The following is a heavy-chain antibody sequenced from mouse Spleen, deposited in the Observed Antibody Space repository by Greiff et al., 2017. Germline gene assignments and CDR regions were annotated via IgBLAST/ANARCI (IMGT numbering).Heavy chain of an antibody. CDR2: ISSGSSII. Sequence: EVKLMESGGGLVKPGGSLKLSCAASGFSFSDYGMHWVRQAPEKGLEWVAYISSGSSIIYYADTVKGRFTISRDNAKNTLFLQMTSLRSEDTAMYYCARYAIYFDYWGQGTTLTVSS. CDR3: ARYAIYFDY. V-gene: IGHV5-17*01. CDR1: GFSFSDYG. J-gene: IGHJ2*01.